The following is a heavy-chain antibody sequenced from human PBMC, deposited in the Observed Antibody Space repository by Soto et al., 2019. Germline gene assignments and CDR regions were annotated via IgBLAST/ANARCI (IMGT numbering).Heavy chain of an antibody. J-gene: IGHJ6*03. CDR2: ISGSGGST. CDR1: GFTFSSYA. Sequence: GGSLRLSCAASGFTFSSYAMSWVRQAPGKGLEWVSAISGSGGSTYYADSVKGRFTISRDNSKNTLYLQMNSLRAEDTAVYYCTRDAYYDFWSGYSGYYYYYMDVWGKGTTVTVSS. CDR3: TRDAYYDFWSGYSGYYYYYMDV. D-gene: IGHD3-3*01. V-gene: IGHV3-23*01.